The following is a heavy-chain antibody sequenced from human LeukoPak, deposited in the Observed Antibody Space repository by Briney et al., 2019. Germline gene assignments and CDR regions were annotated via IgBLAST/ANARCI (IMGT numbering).Heavy chain of an antibody. V-gene: IGHV1-46*01. J-gene: IGHJ4*02. CDR2: INPSGGST. CDR1: GYTFTNYF. D-gene: IGHD3-22*01. Sequence: GASVKVSCKASGYTFTNYFLHWVRQAPGQGLEWMGIINPSGGSTSYAQKFQGRVTMTRDTSTSTVYMELSSLRSEDTAVYYCATLGQYYDSSGYSTYWGQGTLVTVSS. CDR3: ATLGQYYDSSGYSTY.